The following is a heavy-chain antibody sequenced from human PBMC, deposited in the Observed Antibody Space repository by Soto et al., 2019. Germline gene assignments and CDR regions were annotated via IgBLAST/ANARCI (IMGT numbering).Heavy chain of an antibody. CDR2: IYYSGST. Sequence: QVQLQESGPGLVKPSQTLSLTCTVSGGSISSGDYYWSWIRQPPGKGLEWIGYIYYSGSTYYNPSLTSRVTISVDTSKNQCSLKLSSVTAADTAGYYCARDSDYDYVWGSYRWGYFGYWGQGTLVTVSS. J-gene: IGHJ4*02. D-gene: IGHD3-16*01. CDR1: GGSISSGDYY. CDR3: ARDSDYDYVWGSYRWGYFGY. V-gene: IGHV4-30-4*01.